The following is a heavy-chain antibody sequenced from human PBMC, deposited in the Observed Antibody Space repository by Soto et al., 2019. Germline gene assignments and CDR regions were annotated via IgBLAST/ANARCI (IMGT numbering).Heavy chain of an antibody. CDR2: IYSGGYT. D-gene: IGHD3-10*01. J-gene: IGHJ4*02. Sequence: EVQLVESGGGLIQPGGSLRLSCAVSGFTVSNNYMSWVRQAPGKGLEGVSVIYSGGYTAYGDSVKGRFTISRDNSTNTLYSQMNSRGARDTPVFFGATQAGGGGYWGQGTLVTVSS. CDR1: GFTVSNNY. CDR3: ATQAGGGGY. V-gene: IGHV3-53*01.